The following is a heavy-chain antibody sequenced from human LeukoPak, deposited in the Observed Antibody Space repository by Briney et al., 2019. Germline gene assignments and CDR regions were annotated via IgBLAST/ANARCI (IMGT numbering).Heavy chain of an antibody. J-gene: IGHJ5*01. CDR1: GGSISSYY. V-gene: IGHV3-11*04. D-gene: IGHD6-13*01. Sequence: LSLTCTVSGGSISSYYMSWIRQAPGKGLEWVSYISSSGSTIYYADSVKGRFTISRDNAKNSLYLQMNSLRAEDTAVYYCARMDRLYSSSWFDYWGQGTLVTVSS. CDR3: ARMDRLYSSSWFDY. CDR2: ISSSGSTI.